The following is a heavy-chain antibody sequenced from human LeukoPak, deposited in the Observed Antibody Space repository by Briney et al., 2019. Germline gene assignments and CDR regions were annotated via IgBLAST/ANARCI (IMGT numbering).Heavy chain of an antibody. D-gene: IGHD3-9*01. CDR2: IIPIFGTA. J-gene: IGHJ3*02. CDR1: GGTFSSYA. Sequence: SMKVSCKASGGTFSSYAISWVRQAPGQGLEWMGGIIPIFGTANYAQKFQGRVTITADGSTSTAYMELSSLRSEDTAVYYCARAHLDYDILTGSKWEDAFDIWGQGTMVTVSS. CDR3: ARAHLDYDILTGSKWEDAFDI. V-gene: IGHV1-69*13.